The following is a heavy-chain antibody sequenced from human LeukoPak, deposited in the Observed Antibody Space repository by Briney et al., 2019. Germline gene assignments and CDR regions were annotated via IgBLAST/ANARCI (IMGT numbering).Heavy chain of an antibody. CDR2: IYYSGST. V-gene: IGHV4-59*01. CDR1: GGSISSYY. J-gene: IGHJ4*02. D-gene: IGHD3-10*01. Sequence: PSETLSLTGTGSGGSISSYYWSWIRQPPGNGLEGIGYIYYSGSTNYNPSLKSRVTISVDTSKIQFSLKLSSVTAADTAVYYCARDRFGELFPGYWGQGTLVTVSS. CDR3: ARDRFGELFPGY.